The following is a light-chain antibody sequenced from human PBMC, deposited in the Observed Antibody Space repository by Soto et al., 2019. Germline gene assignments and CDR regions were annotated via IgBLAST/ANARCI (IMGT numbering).Light chain of an antibody. Sequence: QPVLTQSPSASASLGASVKLTCTLSSGHSSYSIAWHQQQPEKGPRYLMKLNSDGSHSKGDGIPDRFSGSRSGAERYLTISSLQSEDEADYYCQTGGTGVVVFGGGAQRTFL. CDR1: SGHSSYS. CDR2: LNSDGSH. V-gene: IGLV4-69*01. CDR3: QTGGTGVVV. J-gene: IGLJ2*01.